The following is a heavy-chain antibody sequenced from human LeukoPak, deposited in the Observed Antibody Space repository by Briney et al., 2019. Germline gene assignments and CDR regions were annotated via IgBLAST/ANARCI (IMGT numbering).Heavy chain of an antibody. J-gene: IGHJ4*02. D-gene: IGHD4-17*01. V-gene: IGHV3-74*01. CDR3: ARDFLVPSDYGDYPYYFDY. CDR1: GFTFSNCW. CDR2: IESDGSRT. Sequence: GGSLRLSCAASGFTFSNCWMHWVRQAPGKGLEWVSRIESDGSRTRYADSVKGRFTISRDNAKNSLYLQMNSLRAEDTAVYYCARDFLVPSDYGDYPYYFDYWGQGTLVTVSS.